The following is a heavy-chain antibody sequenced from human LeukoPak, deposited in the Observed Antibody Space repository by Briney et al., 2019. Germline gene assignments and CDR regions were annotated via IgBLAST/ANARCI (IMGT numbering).Heavy chain of an antibody. CDR3: ARAPTVVVPAAKGDWFDP. J-gene: IGHJ5*02. CDR1: GGSISSGGYY. V-gene: IGHV4-31*03. D-gene: IGHD2-2*01. Sequence: PSETLSLTCTVSGGSISSGGYYWSWIRPHPGKGLEWIGYIYYSGSTYYNPSLKSRVTISVDTSKNQFSLKLSSVTAADTAVYYCARAPTVVVPAAKGDWFDPWGQGTLVTASS. CDR2: IYYSGST.